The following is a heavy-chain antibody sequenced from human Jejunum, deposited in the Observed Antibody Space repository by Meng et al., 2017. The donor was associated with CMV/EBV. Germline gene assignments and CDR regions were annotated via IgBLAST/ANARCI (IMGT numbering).Heavy chain of an antibody. D-gene: IGHD3/OR15-3a*01. CDR3: ARDLWGLGDY. Sequence: CVVCEFTLDNCWVHWVRQTAGRGLVWVSRISLDGSSTDFADSVKGQFTISRDNAKNTVYLQMKSLRVEDTAVYYCARDLWGLGDYWGQGTLVTVSS. J-gene: IGHJ4*02. CDR2: ISLDGSST. CDR1: EFTLDNCW. V-gene: IGHV3-74*01.